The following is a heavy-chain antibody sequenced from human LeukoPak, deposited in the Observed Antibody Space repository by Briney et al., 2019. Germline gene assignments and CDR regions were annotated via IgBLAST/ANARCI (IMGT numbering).Heavy chain of an antibody. V-gene: IGHV3-48*03. CDR2: ISSGGSTI. CDR1: GFTFSSYE. Sequence: PGGSLRLSCAASGFTFSSYEMNWVRQAPGKGLEWVSYISSGGSTIYYADSVKGRFTISRDNAKNSLYLQMNSLRAEDTAVYYCAKGGDSSGFLYYFDYWGQGTLVTVSS. CDR3: AKGGDSSGFLYYFDY. D-gene: IGHD3-22*01. J-gene: IGHJ4*02.